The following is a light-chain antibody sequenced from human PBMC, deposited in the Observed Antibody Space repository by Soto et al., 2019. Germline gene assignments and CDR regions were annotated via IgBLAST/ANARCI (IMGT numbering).Light chain of an antibody. Sequence: QSALTQPASVSGSPGQSITISCTGTSSDVGDYDYVSWYQQYAGKAPKMMIYEVSNRPSGVSNRFSGSKSGNTASLTISVLQAEDEADYYCRSYRSSNTLLFGGGTKLTVL. CDR2: EVS. CDR3: RSYRSSNTLL. CDR1: SSDVGDYDY. J-gene: IGLJ2*01. V-gene: IGLV2-14*01.